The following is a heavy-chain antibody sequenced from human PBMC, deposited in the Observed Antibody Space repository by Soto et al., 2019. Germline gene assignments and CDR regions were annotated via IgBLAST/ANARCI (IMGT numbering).Heavy chain of an antibody. Sequence: QVRLQESGPGLVKPSETLSLTCTVSGGSVSSGSYYWSWIRQPPGKGLEWIGYIYYSGSTNYNPSLKSRVTISVXTXTXXFSLKLRSVTAADTAVYYCASSSGNSYGYPDAFDIWGQGTMVTVSS. J-gene: IGHJ3*02. V-gene: IGHV4-61*01. CDR3: ASSSGNSYGYPDAFDI. CDR2: IYYSGST. CDR1: GGSVSSGSYY. D-gene: IGHD5-18*01.